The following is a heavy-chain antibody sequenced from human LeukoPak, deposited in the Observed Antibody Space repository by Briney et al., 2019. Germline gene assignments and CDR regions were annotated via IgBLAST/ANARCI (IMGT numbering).Heavy chain of an antibody. CDR1: GHTFTSYC. J-gene: IGHJ3*02. D-gene: IGHD3-10*01. V-gene: IGHV1-18*01. CDR3: ARGGPSYGSGSDAFDI. CDR2: ISAYNGNT. Sequence: PSVNLPRKASGHTFTSYCISWVRHAPAQGLERMGGISAYNGNTNYAQKLQGRVTMTTDTSTSTAYMELRSLRSDDTAVYYCARGGPSYGSGSDAFDIWGQGTMVTVSS.